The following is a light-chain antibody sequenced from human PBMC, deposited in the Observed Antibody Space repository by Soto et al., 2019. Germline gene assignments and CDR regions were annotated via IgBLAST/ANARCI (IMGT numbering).Light chain of an antibody. CDR1: SSNIGSNA. V-gene: IGLV1-44*01. Sequence: QSVLTQPPSASGTPGQRVIISCSGSSSNIGSNAVNWYQQLPGTAPKLLIYNNNQRPSGVPDRFSGSKSGTSASLAISGPQSEDEADYYCAAWDDSLNGRYVFGTGTKLTVL. J-gene: IGLJ1*01. CDR3: AAWDDSLNGRYV. CDR2: NNN.